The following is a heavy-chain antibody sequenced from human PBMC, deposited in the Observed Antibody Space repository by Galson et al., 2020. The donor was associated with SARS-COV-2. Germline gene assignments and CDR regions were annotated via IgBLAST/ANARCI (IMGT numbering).Heavy chain of an antibody. V-gene: IGHV4-39*02. CDR2: IYYSGRT. CDR3: EGEYIVVVVAATANAFDI. CDR1: GGSISSSSYY. J-gene: IGHJ3*02. Sequence: SETLSLTCTVSGGSISSSSYYWGWIRQPPGKGLEWIGSIYYSGRTYYNPSLKSRVTITVDTSKNQFSLKLSPVTAADTAVYYCEGEYIVVVVAATANAFDIWGRGTMVTVSS. D-gene: IGHD2-15*01.